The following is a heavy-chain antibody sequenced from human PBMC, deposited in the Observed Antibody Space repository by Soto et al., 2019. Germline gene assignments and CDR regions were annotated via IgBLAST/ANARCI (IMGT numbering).Heavy chain of an antibody. CDR3: AKDMGYSGYDPLDY. J-gene: IGHJ4*02. CDR1: GFTFDDYA. Sequence: SLRLCCAASGFTFDDYAMHWFRQAPGKGLEGVSGISWNSGSIGYADSVKGRFTISRDNAKNSLYLQMNSLRAEDTALYYCAKDMGYSGYDPLDYWGQGTLVTVSS. D-gene: IGHD5-12*01. V-gene: IGHV3-9*01. CDR2: ISWNSGSI.